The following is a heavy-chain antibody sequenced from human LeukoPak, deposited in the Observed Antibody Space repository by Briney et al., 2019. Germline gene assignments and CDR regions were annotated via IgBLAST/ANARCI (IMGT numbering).Heavy chain of an antibody. D-gene: IGHD3-22*01. CDR2: IYSDGVT. CDR3: AKARSYDSSGYYSVPIDY. V-gene: IGHV3-53*01. J-gene: IGHJ4*02. Sequence: GGSLRLSCAASGFIVNSYAMSWVRQAPGKGLAWVSLIYSDGVTQYADSVKGRFTISRDNSKNTLYLQMNSLRAEDTAVYYCAKARSYDSSGYYSVPIDYWGQGTLVTVSS. CDR1: GFIVNSYA.